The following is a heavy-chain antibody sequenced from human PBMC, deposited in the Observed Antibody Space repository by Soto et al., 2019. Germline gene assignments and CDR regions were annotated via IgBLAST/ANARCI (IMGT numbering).Heavy chain of an antibody. CDR1: GFSFSDYG. D-gene: IGHD3-9*01. CDR3: ASVGTGHYDILTGFGALDI. J-gene: IGHJ3*02. V-gene: IGHV3-33*01. CDR2: IWFDASHE. Sequence: QAGGSLRLSCAASGFSFSDYGMHWVRQAPGKGLEWLTIIWFDASHEYYADSVKGRFTISRDNSNNTLYLQLNSLTADDTAVYFCASVGTGHYDILTGFGALDIWGQGTMVTVSS.